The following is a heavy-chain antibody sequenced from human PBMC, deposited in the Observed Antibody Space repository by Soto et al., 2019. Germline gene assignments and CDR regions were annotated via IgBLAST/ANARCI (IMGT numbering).Heavy chain of an antibody. CDR2: INHSGST. CDR1: GGSFSGYD. Sequence: PSETLSLTCAGYGGSFSGYDWSGRRQPPGKGREGIGEINHSGSTNYTPPLKSRVTISVDTSKNQFSLKLSSVTAADTAVYYCATQAPGYSGYDIGPYYYYYMDVWGKGTTVT. CDR3: ATQAPGYSGYDIGPYYYYYMDV. D-gene: IGHD5-12*01. V-gene: IGHV4-34*01. J-gene: IGHJ6*03.